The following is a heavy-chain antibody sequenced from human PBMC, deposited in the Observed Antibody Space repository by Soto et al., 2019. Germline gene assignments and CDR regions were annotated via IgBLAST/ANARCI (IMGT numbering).Heavy chain of an antibody. J-gene: IGHJ4*02. Sequence: QVQLQESGPGLVKSSGTLSLTCAVSGGSISSTNWWSWVRQPPGKGLEWIGEIYHSGRTNYNPSLKSRVTISIDKSKNQFPLKLTSVTAADTAVYYCAIADDSSGYADYWSQGTLVTVSS. CDR3: AIADDSSGYADY. V-gene: IGHV4-4*02. D-gene: IGHD3-22*01. CDR2: IYHSGRT. CDR1: GGSISSTNW.